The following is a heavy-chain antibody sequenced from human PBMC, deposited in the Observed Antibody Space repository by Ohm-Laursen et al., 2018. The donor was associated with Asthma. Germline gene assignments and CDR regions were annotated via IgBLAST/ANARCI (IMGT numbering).Heavy chain of an antibody. CDR3: ARIGYGSGNNWFDP. V-gene: IGHV3-21*01. J-gene: IGHJ5*02. Sequence: GSLRLSCAASGYTFSRYSIHWVRQVPGKGLEWVASISTASTFIYYADSVRGRFTTSRDNAKNSVYLQMNSLRAEDTAVYYCARIGYGSGNNWFDPWGQGTLVTVSS. CDR2: ISTASTFI. D-gene: IGHD3-10*01. CDR1: GYTFSRYS.